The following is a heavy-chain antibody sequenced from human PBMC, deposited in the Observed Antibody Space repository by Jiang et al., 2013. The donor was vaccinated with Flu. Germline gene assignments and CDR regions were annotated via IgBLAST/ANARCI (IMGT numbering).Heavy chain of an antibody. V-gene: IGHV3-9*01. J-gene: IGHJ4*02. Sequence: VQLLESGGDLVQPGGSLRLSCAASGFKFDDYAMHWVRQVPGKGLEWVSGINWNGGSIGYADSVKGRFAVSRDNAKNSIFLQMRSLRPDDTALYYCTKDIAALLSYFENWGQGTQVTVSS. D-gene: IGHD6-6*01. CDR1: GFKFDDYA. CDR3: TKDIAALLSYFEN. CDR2: INWNGGSI.